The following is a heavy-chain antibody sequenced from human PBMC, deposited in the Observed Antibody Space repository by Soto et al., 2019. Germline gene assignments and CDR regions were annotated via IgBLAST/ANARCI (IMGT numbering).Heavy chain of an antibody. J-gene: IGHJ3*02. CDR2: FDPEDGET. CDR1: GYTLTELS. D-gene: IGHD3-10*01. Sequence: GASVKVSCEVSGYTLTELSMHCVRQAPGKGLEWMGGFDPEDGETIYAQKFQGRVTMTEDTSTDTAYMELSSLRSEDTAVYYCATEGGSGNIRGAFDIWGQGTMVTVSS. CDR3: ATEGGSGNIRGAFDI. V-gene: IGHV1-24*01.